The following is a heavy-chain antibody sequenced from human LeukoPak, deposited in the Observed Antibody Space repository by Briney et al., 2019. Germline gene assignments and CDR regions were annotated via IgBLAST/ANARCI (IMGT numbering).Heavy chain of an antibody. CDR2: ISFDGSNT. D-gene: IGHD3-10*01. V-gene: IGHV3-30*03. CDR3: ARYGSGSSPDY. CDR1: GFIFSRYG. Sequence: GGSLRLSCAASGFIFSRYGMHWVRQAPGKGLEWVAVISFDGSNTYYADSVKGRFTISRDNSKNTLYLQMNSLRPEDTAVYYCARYGSGSSPDYWGQGTLVTVSS. J-gene: IGHJ4*02.